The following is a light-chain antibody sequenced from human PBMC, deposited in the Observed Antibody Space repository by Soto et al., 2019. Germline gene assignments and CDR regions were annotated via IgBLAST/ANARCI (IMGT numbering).Light chain of an antibody. CDR3: QQVDLYPST. J-gene: IGKJ4*01. Sequence: IQLTQSPSSLSASVGDRVTITCRASQDINSYLAWYQQKPGKAPNLLIYAATSLQSGVPSRFSGSGSGTEFTLTISSLQPEDFATDYCQQVDLYPSTFGGGTKVEI. CDR1: QDINSY. CDR2: AAT. V-gene: IGKV1-9*01.